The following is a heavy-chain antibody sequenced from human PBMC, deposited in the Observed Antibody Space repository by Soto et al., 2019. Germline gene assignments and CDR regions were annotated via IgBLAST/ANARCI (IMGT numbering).Heavy chain of an antibody. CDR3: ARGGGVGVAGSAAFDM. D-gene: IGHD3-3*01. CDR2: INPATGAA. J-gene: IGHJ3*02. Sequence: QLHLVQSGAVVKKPGASVTVSCSASGYPVTAYYMHWVRQAPGRGLEWMGGINPATGAAKYTQTLQGRGTTTRAPTPSTAFLELSGLTSEDNTAFYCARGGGVGVAGSAAFDMWGQGTLVTVSS. CDR1: GYPVTAYY. V-gene: IGHV1-2*02.